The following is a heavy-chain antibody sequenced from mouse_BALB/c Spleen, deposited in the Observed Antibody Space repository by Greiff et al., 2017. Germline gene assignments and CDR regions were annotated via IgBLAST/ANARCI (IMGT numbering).Heavy chain of an antibody. Sequence: VHVKQSGTVLARPGASVKLSCKASGYSFTSYWMHWVKQRPGQGLEWIGAIYPGNSDTSYNQKFKGKAKLTAVTSASTAYMELSSLTNEDSAVYYCTRRGISYAMDYWGQGTSVTVSA. CDR3: TRRGISYAMDY. V-gene: IGHV1-5*01. CDR1: GYSFTSYW. J-gene: IGHJ4*01. CDR2: IYPGNSDT.